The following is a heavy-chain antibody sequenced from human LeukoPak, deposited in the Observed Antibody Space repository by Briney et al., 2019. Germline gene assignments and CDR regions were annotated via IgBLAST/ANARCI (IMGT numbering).Heavy chain of an antibody. J-gene: IGHJ6*03. V-gene: IGHV3-23*01. Sequence: GGSLRLSCAASGFTFSSYAMSWVRQAPGKGLEWVSAISGSGGSTYYADSVKGRFTISRDNSKNTLYLQMNSLRAEDTAVYYCAKAPFGELIYYYYYMDVWGKGTTVTVFS. CDR2: ISGSGGST. D-gene: IGHD3-10*01. CDR1: GFTFSSYA. CDR3: AKAPFGELIYYYYYMDV.